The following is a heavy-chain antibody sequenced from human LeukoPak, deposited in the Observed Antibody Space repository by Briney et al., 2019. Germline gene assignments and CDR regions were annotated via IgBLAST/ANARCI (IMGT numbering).Heavy chain of an antibody. CDR2: INHSGST. D-gene: IGHD6-6*01. Sequence: SETLSLTCAVYGESFSGYYWTWIRQPPGEGLEWIGEINHSGSTNYNPSLKSRVTISIDTSRDQFSLKLSSVTAADTAVYYCARRSGYSRSSGSNSWGQGTLVTVSS. J-gene: IGHJ4*02. CDR1: GESFSGYY. CDR3: ARRSGYSRSSGSNS. V-gene: IGHV4-34*01.